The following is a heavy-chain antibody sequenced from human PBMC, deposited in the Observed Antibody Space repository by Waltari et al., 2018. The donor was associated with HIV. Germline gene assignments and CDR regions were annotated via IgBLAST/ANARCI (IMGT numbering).Heavy chain of an antibody. CDR3: ARDSGGSRDPNSGLAL. Sequence: QVQVQESGPGLVKPLETLSLTCTVSGDSVRSGGYYLSWIRQHPGKGLEWIGDMSHLGTTRYNPSLKSRLSISEDTSKNQLSLKLSSVTAADTAVYYCARDSGGSRDPNSGLALWGQGILVSVSS. V-gene: IGHV4-31*03. CDR2: MSHLGTT. D-gene: IGHD5-12*01. CDR1: GDSVRSGGYY. J-gene: IGHJ4*02.